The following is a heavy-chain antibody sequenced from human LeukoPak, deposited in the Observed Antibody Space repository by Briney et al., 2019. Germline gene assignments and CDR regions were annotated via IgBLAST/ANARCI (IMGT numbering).Heavy chain of an antibody. V-gene: IGHV4-34*01. CDR1: GGPFSCYY. Sequence: SQTLSLTCAVSGGPFSCYYWSWLRQPPGKGLELIGAINHSGSTNYNPSLKSRVTISVDTSKNQFSLKLSSVTAADTAVYYCARGFGYCSSTSCYTLFYYYYYGMDVWGQGTTVTVSS. CDR2: INHSGST. J-gene: IGHJ6*02. CDR3: ARGFGYCSSTSCYTLFYYYYYGMDV. D-gene: IGHD2-2*02.